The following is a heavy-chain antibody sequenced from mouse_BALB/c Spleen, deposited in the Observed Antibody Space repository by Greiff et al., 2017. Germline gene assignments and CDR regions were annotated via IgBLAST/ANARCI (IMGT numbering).Heavy chain of an antibody. V-gene: IGHV1-4*02. Sequence: QVQLQQSAAELARPGASVKMSCKASGYTFTSYTMHWVKQRPGQGLEWIGYLNPSSGYTEYNQKFKDKTTLTADKSSSTAYMQLSSLTSEDSAVYYCARPYGNPFAYWGQGTLVTVSA. CDR3: ARPYGNPFAY. CDR2: LNPSSGYT. CDR1: GYTFTSYT. D-gene: IGHD2-1*01. J-gene: IGHJ3*01.